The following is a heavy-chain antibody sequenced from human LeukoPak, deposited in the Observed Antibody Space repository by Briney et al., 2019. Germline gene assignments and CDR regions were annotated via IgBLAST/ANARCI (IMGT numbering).Heavy chain of an antibody. CDR3: VKDLSGTWSFDY. Sequence: GGSLRLSCSASGFPFNTHFMHWVRQTPGKALEYVSTISTNGETTFYADSVTGRFTISRDNSPNTLYLQMSSLRPDDTAVYYCVKDLSGTWSFDYWGQGTLVTVSS. V-gene: IGHV3-64D*06. CDR1: GFPFNTHF. J-gene: IGHJ4*02. CDR2: ISTNGETT. D-gene: IGHD1-26*01.